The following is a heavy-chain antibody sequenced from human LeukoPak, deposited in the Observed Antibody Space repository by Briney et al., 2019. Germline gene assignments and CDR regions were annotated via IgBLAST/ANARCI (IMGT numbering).Heavy chain of an antibody. CDR3: AKDRRRGYCSGGSCYLFDY. V-gene: IGHV3-23*01. CDR2: ISGSGGST. CDR1: GFTFSSYG. D-gene: IGHD2-15*01. Sequence: GGSLRLSCAASGFTFSSYGMSWVRQAPGKGLEWVSAISGSGGSTYYADSVKGRFTISRDNSKNTLYLQMNSLRAEDTAVYYCAKDRRRGYCSGGSCYLFDYWGRGTLVTVSS. J-gene: IGHJ4*02.